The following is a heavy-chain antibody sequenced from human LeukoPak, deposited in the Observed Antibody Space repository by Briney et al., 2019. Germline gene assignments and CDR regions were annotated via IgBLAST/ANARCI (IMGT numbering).Heavy chain of an antibody. CDR1: GYTFTSYY. Sequence: GASVKVSCKASGYTFTSYYMHWVRQAPGQGLEWMGIINPSGGSTSYAQKFQGRVTMTRDTSTSTVYMELSSLRSDDTAVYYCARVFSGYGLLPNAFDIWGQGTMVTVSS. CDR3: ARVFSGYGLLPNAFDI. J-gene: IGHJ3*02. V-gene: IGHV1-46*01. D-gene: IGHD5-18*01. CDR2: INPSGGST.